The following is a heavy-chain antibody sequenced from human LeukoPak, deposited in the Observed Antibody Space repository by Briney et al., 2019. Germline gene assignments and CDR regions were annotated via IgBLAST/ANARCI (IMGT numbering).Heavy chain of an antibody. V-gene: IGHV3-23*01. CDR1: GFTFSSYA. D-gene: IGHD4-23*01. J-gene: IGHJ4*02. CDR2: IGRYGGDI. CDR3: AKYAPPTTVVTRFFDY. Sequence: PGGSLRLSCAASGFTFSSYAMTWVRQAPGKGLEWVSVIGRYGGDIQYADSVKGRFTISRDNSENTLYLQMNSLRAEDTAVYYCAKYAPPTTVVTRFFDYWGQGTLVTVSS.